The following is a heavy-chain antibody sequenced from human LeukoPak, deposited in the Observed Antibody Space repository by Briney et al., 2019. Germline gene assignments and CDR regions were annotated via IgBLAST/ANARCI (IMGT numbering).Heavy chain of an antibody. CDR1: GFTFSSYG. Sequence: GGSLRLSCAASGFTFSSYGMHWVRQALGKGLEWVAFIRYDGSNKYYADSVEGRFTISRDNSKNTLYLQMNSLRAEDTAVYYCAKDRHPIIVVVPAATYFDYWGQGTLVTVSS. CDR3: AKDRHPIIVVVPAATYFDY. J-gene: IGHJ4*02. CDR2: IRYDGSNK. V-gene: IGHV3-30*02. D-gene: IGHD2-2*01.